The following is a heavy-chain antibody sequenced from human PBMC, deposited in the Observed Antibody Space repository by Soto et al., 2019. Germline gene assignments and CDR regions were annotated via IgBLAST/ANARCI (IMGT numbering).Heavy chain of an antibody. CDR1: GYTFTSYG. V-gene: IGHV1-18*01. D-gene: IGHD2-15*01. Sequence: GASVKVSCKASGYTFTSYGISWVRQAPGQGLEWMGWISAYNGNTNYAQKLQGRVTMTTDTSTSTAYMELRSLRSDDTAVYYCASRKHCSGGSCYSDDYYYGMDVWGQGTTVTVSS. CDR3: ASRKHCSGGSCYSDDYYYGMDV. CDR2: ISAYNGNT. J-gene: IGHJ6*02.